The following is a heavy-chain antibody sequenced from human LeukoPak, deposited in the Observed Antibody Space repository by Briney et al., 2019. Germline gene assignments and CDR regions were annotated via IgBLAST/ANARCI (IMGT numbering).Heavy chain of an antibody. Sequence: GGSLRLSCAASGFTFSTYSMSWVRQAPGKGLEWVSSISSSSTYIYYADSVKGRFTISRDNAKNSLYLQMNSLRAEDMAVYYCARDVFSLGSGRYVGGGFDIWGQGTMVTVSS. J-gene: IGHJ3*02. CDR3: ARDVFSLGSGRYVGGGFDI. D-gene: IGHD1-26*01. CDR1: GFTFSTYS. CDR2: ISSSSTYI. V-gene: IGHV3-21*01.